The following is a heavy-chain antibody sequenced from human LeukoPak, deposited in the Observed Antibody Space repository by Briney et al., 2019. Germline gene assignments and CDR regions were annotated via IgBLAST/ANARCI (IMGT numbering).Heavy chain of an antibody. CDR1: GFPFSSYA. V-gene: IGHV3-23*01. D-gene: IGHD2-2*01. CDR2: ISGSGDDT. Sequence: GGSLRLSCVVSGFPFSSYAMSWVRQAPGKGLEWVSGISGSGDDTYYADSVKGRFTISRDNSKNTLYLQMNSLRAEDTAVYYCAKVGGSCSSTSCSTYYFDYWGQGTLVTVSS. J-gene: IGHJ4*02. CDR3: AKVGGSCSSTSCSTYYFDY.